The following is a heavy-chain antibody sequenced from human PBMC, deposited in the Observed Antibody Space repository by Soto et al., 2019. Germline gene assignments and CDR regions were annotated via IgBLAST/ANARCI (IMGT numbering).Heavy chain of an antibody. V-gene: IGHV1-2*02. CDR1: GYTFTGYY. J-gene: IGHJ5*01. CDR2: NNPNSGGT. D-gene: IGHD6-6*01. Sequence: ASVNVSCKACGYTFTGYYMHWVRQAPGQGLEWMGWNNPNSGGTTYAQKFQGRVTMTRETSISTAYMELSRLRSDDTAVYYCARDYVARIGARRNWFDSWGQGTLVTVSS. CDR3: ARDYVARIGARRNWFDS.